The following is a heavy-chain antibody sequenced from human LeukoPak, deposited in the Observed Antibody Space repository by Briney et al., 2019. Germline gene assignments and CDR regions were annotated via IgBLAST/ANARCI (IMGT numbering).Heavy chain of an antibody. J-gene: IGHJ4*02. CDR1: GFTFSDYY. V-gene: IGHV3-11*01. D-gene: IGHD3-22*01. Sequence: GGSLRLSCAASGFTFSDYYMSWIRQAPGKGLEWVSYISSSSSTIYYADSVKGRFTISRDNAKNSLYLQMDSLRAEDTAVYYCARGLYDSSGYYYPWVDYWGQGTLVTVSS. CDR2: ISSSSSTI. CDR3: ARGLYDSSGYYYPWVDY.